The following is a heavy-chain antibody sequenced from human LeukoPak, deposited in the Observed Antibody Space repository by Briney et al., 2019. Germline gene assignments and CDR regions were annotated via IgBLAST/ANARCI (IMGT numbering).Heavy chain of an antibody. Sequence: PSETLSLTCTVSGGSISNYYWSWIRQPAGKGLEWIGRIYTSGSTNYNPSLKSRVTMSVDTSKNQFSLKLSSVTAADTAVYYCARVIYDYAREAYYYYYMDVWGKGTTVTISS. J-gene: IGHJ6*03. CDR3: ARVIYDYAREAYYYYYMDV. CDR1: GGSISNYY. D-gene: IGHD3-16*01. V-gene: IGHV4-4*07. CDR2: IYTSGST.